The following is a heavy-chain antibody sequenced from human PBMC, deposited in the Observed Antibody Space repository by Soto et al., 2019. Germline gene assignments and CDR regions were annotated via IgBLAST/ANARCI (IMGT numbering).Heavy chain of an antibody. CDR3: ARDWQNHFDY. V-gene: IGHV3-30-3*01. CDR2: ISYDGSNR. J-gene: IGHJ4*02. Sequence: GGSKILSCAASEFTFSSYAMHWVRQAPGKGLEWLAFISYDGSNRYYADSVKGRFTISRDNSKNTLSLQMNSLRTEDTAVYYCARDWQNHFDYWGQGTPVTVSS. CDR1: EFTFSSYA.